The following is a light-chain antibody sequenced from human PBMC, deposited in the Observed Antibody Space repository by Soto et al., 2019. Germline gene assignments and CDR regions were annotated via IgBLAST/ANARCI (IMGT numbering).Light chain of an antibody. CDR1: QSVSSN. J-gene: IGKJ5*01. CDR3: QKYDNWPPIT. V-gene: IGKV3-15*01. CDR2: GAS. Sequence: EIVMTQSPATLSLSPGERATLSCRASQSVSSNLAWYQQKPGQAPSLLIFGASNRATGIPDRFSGSGSGTEFTLTISSLQSEDFAVYYCQKYDNWPPITFGQGTRLEI.